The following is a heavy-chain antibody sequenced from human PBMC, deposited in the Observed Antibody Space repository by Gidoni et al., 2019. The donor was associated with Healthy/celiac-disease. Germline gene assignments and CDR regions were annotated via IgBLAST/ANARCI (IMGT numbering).Heavy chain of an antibody. CDR1: GFTFSSYA. D-gene: IGHD6-6*01. CDR3: AKSIAARYYFDY. J-gene: IGHJ4*02. V-gene: IGHV3-30-3*01. Sequence: QVQLVESGGGVVQPGRSLRLSCAASGFTFSSYAMHWVRQAPGKGLEWVAVISYDGSNKYYADSVKGRFTISRDNSKNTLYLQMNSLRAEDTAVYYCAKSIAARYYFDYWGQGTLVTVSS. CDR2: ISYDGSNK.